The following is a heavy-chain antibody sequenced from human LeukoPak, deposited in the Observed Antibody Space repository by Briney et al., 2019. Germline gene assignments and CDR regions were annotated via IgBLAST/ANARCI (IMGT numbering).Heavy chain of an antibody. CDR3: ARAGTGDYDFWSGYYKGRWFDP. V-gene: IGHV4-59*01. J-gene: IGHJ5*02. Sequence: SETLSFTCTVSGGSISSYYWSWIRQPPGKGLEWIGYIYYSGSTNYNPSLKSRVTISVDTSKNQFSLKLSSVTAADTAVYYCARAGTGDYDFWSGYYKGRWFDPWGQGTLVTVSS. CDR2: IYYSGST. CDR1: GGSISSYY. D-gene: IGHD3-3*01.